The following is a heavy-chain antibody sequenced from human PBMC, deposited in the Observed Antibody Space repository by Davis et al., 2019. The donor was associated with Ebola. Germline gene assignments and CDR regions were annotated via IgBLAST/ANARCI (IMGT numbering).Heavy chain of an antibody. J-gene: IGHJ4*02. CDR3: AKPTYDFWSGYSTYYFDY. CDR1: GFTFSSYG. CDR2: ISYDGSNK. D-gene: IGHD3-3*01. V-gene: IGHV3-30*18. Sequence: PGGSLRLSCAASGFTFSSYGMPWVRQAPGKGLEWVAVISYDGSNKYYADSVKGRFTISRDNSKNTLYLQMNSLRAEDTAVYYCAKPTYDFWSGYSTYYFDYWGQGTLVTVSS.